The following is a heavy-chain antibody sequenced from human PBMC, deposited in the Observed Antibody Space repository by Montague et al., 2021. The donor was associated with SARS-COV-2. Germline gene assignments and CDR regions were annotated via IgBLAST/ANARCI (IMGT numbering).Heavy chain of an antibody. D-gene: IGHD3-22*01. Sequence: CAISGDSVSSNRPTCNWNRQSSSRRLQWQGRTYYRSKWYNDYAVSVKSRITINPDTSKNQFSLQLNSVTPEDTAVYYCARGSSGYYTPRPFDYWGQGTLVTGSS. J-gene: IGHJ4*02. CDR2: TYYRSKWYN. CDR3: ARGSSGYYTPRPFDY. V-gene: IGHV6-1*01. CDR1: GDSVSSNRPT.